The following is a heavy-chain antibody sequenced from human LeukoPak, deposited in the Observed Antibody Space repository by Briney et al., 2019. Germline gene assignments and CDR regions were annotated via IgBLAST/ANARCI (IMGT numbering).Heavy chain of an antibody. CDR3: ARDREGMVATPIDH. CDR1: GFRFSTHS. J-gene: IGHJ4*02. D-gene: IGHD5-12*01. CDR2: ISRGSNTI. V-gene: IGHV3-48*01. Sequence: GGSLRLSCAASGFRFSTHSVNWVRQAPGKGLEWLAYISRGSNTIYYADSVKGRFTISRDNAKNSMHLQMNSLRVEDTALYYCARDREGMVATPIDHWGQGIPVTVSS.